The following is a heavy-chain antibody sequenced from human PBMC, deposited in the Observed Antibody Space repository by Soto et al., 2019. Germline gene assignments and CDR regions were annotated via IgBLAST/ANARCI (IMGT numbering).Heavy chain of an antibody. CDR2: INSDGSST. CDR3: ARVIGDCSSTSCAYGMDV. Sequence: EVQLVESGGGLVQPGGSLRLSCAASGFTFSSYWMHWVGQAPGKGLVWVSRINSDGSSTSYADSVKGRFTISRDNAKNTLYLQMNSLRAEDTAVYYCARVIGDCSSTSCAYGMDVWGQGTTVTVSS. CDR1: GFTFSSYW. V-gene: IGHV3-74*01. J-gene: IGHJ6*02. D-gene: IGHD2-2*01.